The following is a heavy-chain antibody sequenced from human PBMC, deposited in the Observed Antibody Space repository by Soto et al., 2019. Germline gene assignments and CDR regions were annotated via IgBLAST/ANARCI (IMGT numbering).Heavy chain of an antibody. CDR3: ARAKLGVVRGVTRSGIDP. CDR2: IYYSGST. J-gene: IGHJ5*02. D-gene: IGHD3-10*01. V-gene: IGHV4-30-4*01. CDR1: GGSISSGDYY. Sequence: QVQLQESGPGLVKPSQTLSLTCTVSGGSISSGDYYWSWIRQPPGKGLEWIGYIYYSGSTYYNPSLKSRVTISVDTSKNQFSLKLSSVTAADTAVYYCARAKLGVVRGVTRSGIDPWGQGTLVTVSS.